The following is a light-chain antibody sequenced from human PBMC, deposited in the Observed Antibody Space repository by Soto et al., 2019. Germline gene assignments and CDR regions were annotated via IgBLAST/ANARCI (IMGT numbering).Light chain of an antibody. CDR3: QQFNSYHGV. J-gene: IGKJ3*01. Sequence: GDRVTITCRASQGISSALAWYQQKPGKAPKLLIYDASSLESGVPSRFSGSGSGTDFTLTISSLQPEDFATYYCQQFNSYHGVFGPGTKVDIK. V-gene: IGKV1-13*02. CDR1: QGISSA. CDR2: DAS.